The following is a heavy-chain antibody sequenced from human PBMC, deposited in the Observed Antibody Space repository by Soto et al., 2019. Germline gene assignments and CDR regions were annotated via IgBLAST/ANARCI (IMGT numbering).Heavy chain of an antibody. J-gene: IGHJ4*02. D-gene: IGHD3-22*01. CDR2: INPSGGST. V-gene: IGHV1-46*01. Sequence: GASVKVSCKASGYTFTSYYMHWVRQAPGQGLEWMGIINPSGGSTSYAQKFQGRVTMTRDTSTSTVYMELSSLRSEDTAVYYCARDPGTYYYDSSGYCDYWGQGTLVTVSS. CDR3: ARDPGTYYYDSSGYCDY. CDR1: GYTFTSYY.